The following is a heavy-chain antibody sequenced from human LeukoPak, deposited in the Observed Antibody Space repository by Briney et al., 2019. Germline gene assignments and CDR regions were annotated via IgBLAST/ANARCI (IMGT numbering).Heavy chain of an antibody. CDR1: GGSFSGYY. V-gene: IGHV4-34*01. J-gene: IGHJ4*02. D-gene: IGHD6-13*01. CDR3: ARGRGAFGSSSWYRDTWEGRYFDY. CDR2: INHSRST. Sequence: PSETLSLTCAVHGGSFSGYYWSWIRQPPGKGLEWIGQINHSRSTNYNPSLKSRVTISVDTSKNQFSLKLSSVTAADTAVYYCARGRGAFGSSSWYRDTWEGRYFDYWGQGTLVTVSS.